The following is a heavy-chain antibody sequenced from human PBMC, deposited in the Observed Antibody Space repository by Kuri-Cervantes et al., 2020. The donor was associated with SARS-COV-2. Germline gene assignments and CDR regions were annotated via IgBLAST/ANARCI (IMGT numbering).Heavy chain of an antibody. Sequence: VSVKVSCKASGYTFTSYAMHWVRQAPGQRLEWMGWINAGNGNTKYSQKFQGRVTITRDTSASTAYMELSSLRSEDTAVYYCARAVSRVVVTPFDYWGQGTLVTVSS. CDR3: ARAVSRVVVTPFDY. CDR2: INAGNGNT. V-gene: IGHV1-3*01. J-gene: IGHJ4*02. CDR1: GYTFTSYA. D-gene: IGHD3-22*01.